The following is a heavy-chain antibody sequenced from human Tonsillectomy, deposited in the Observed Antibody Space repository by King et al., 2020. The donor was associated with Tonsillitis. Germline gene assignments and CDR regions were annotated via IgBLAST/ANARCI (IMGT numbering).Heavy chain of an antibody. V-gene: IGHV3-23*04. CDR3: AKRLSQRHDAFDV. CDR1: GFTFGDCA. CDR2: ITDTGGAT. Sequence: VQLVESGGGLVQPGGSLRLSCAASGFTFGDCAMAWVRQAPGKGLEWVSSITDTGGATYYADSVKGRFTISRDNSKNTVYLQMSSLKAVDTALYYCAKRLSQRHDAFDVWGQGTVVTVSS. J-gene: IGHJ3*01. D-gene: IGHD6-25*01.